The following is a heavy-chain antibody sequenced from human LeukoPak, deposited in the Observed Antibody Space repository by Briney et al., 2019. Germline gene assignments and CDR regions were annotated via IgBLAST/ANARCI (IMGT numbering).Heavy chain of an antibody. Sequence: AASVKVSCKASGYTFTSYGISWVRQAPGQGLKWMGWISAYNGNTNYAQKLQGRVTMTTDTSTSTAYMELRSLRSDDTAVYYCARLVRGVIKGYYYYMDVWGKGTTVTISS. D-gene: IGHD3-10*01. V-gene: IGHV1-18*01. CDR1: GYTFTSYG. J-gene: IGHJ6*03. CDR2: ISAYNGNT. CDR3: ARLVRGVIKGYYYYMDV.